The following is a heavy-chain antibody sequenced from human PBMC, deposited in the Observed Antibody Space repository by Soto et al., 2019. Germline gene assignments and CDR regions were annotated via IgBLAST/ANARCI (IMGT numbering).Heavy chain of an antibody. CDR1: GGSISSGGYS. J-gene: IGHJ4*02. Sequence: QLQLQESXXXXXKPSQTLSXTCAVSGGSISSGGYSWSWIRQPPGKGLEWIGYIYHGSTYYNPFHKSRVTISVDRSKNQFSLKLSSVIAADTAVYYCARAGGLGAVAVDYWGQGTLVTVSS. D-gene: IGHD6-19*01. CDR3: ARAGGLGAVAVDY. CDR2: IYHGST. V-gene: IGHV4-30-2*01.